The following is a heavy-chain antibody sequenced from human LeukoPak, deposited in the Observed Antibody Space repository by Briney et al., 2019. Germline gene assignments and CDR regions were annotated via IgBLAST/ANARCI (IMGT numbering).Heavy chain of an antibody. Sequence: ASVKVSCKASGYTFLHYGISWVRQAPGQGLEWMGWINPTTGGTNYAQKFQGRVTMTRDTFISTAYMELSRLRSDDTAVYYCARDSPITMVRGVIDYWGQGTLVTVSS. CDR1: GYTFLHYG. V-gene: IGHV1-2*02. CDR2: INPTTGGT. D-gene: IGHD3-10*01. CDR3: ARDSPITMVRGVIDY. J-gene: IGHJ4*02.